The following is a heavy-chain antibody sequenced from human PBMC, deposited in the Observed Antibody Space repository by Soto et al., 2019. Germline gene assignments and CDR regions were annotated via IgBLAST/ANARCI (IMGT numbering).Heavy chain of an antibody. D-gene: IGHD3-16*01. CDR2: MNPNSGHT. CDR1: GYTFTSYD. J-gene: IGHJ5*02. CDR3: ARETVSWFDP. V-gene: IGHV1-8*01. Sequence: QVQLVQSGAEVKKPGASVKVSGKASGYTFTSYDINWVRQATGQGLEWMGWMNPNSGHTGFAQKFQGRVTMPSNTPIRTADTELSSLKADDTAVYYCARETVSWFDPWGQGTLVTVSA.